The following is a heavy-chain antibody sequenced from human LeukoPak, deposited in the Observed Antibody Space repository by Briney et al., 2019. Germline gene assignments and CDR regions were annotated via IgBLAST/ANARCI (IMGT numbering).Heavy chain of an antibody. CDR3: VRDVPSGYDDY. V-gene: IGHV4-38-2*02. Sequence: SETLSLTCAVSGYSITSGYYWGWIRQPPGKGLEWIGSINHSGSTYYNPSLKSRVTISVDTSKNQLSLNLNSVTAADTAVYYCVRDVPSGYDDYWGQGILVTVSS. CDR2: INHSGST. CDR1: GYSITSGYY. J-gene: IGHJ4*02. D-gene: IGHD5-12*01.